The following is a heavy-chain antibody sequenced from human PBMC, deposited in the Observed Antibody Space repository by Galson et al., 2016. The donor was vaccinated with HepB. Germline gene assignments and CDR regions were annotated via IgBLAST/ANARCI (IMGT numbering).Heavy chain of an antibody. CDR3: ARVPRGGDRFDP. V-gene: IGHV1-24*01. Sequence: SVKVSCKVSGYSLIELSMHWVRQAPGKGLEWMGGSDPEDGDTIYAQQFQGRVTLTEDTSTDTAYMELSSLTSEDTAVYYCARVPRGGDRFDPWGQGTLVTVSS. J-gene: IGHJ5*02. CDR1: GYSLIELS. CDR2: SDPEDGDT. D-gene: IGHD3-10*01.